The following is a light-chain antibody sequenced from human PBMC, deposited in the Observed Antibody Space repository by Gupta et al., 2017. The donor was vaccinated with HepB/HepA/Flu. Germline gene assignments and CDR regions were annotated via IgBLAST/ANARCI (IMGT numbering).Light chain of an antibody. Sequence: EIVLTQSPATLSLSPGEGATLSCRASQSVSSYLAWYQQKPGQAPGLLIYDASNRATGIPARFSGSGSGTDFTLTISSLEPEDFAVYYCQQRSNWPPLFTFGPGTKVDIK. V-gene: IGKV3-11*01. CDR1: QSVSSY. CDR3: QQRSNWPPLFT. J-gene: IGKJ3*01. CDR2: DAS.